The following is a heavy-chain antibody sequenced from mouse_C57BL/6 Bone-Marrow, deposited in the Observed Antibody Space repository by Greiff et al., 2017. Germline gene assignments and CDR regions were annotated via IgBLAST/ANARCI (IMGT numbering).Heavy chain of an antibody. CDR2: FHPYNDDT. J-gene: IGHJ2*01. D-gene: IGHD2-1*01. CDR3: ARGGNYGGYYFDY. V-gene: IGHV1-47*01. Sequence: QVQLKESGADLVKPGASVKMSCKASGYTFTTYPIEWMKQNHGKSLEWIGNFHPYNDDTKYNEKFKGKATLTVEKSSSTVYLELSRLTSDDSAVYYCARGGNYGGYYFDYWGQGTTLTVSS. CDR1: GYTFTTYP.